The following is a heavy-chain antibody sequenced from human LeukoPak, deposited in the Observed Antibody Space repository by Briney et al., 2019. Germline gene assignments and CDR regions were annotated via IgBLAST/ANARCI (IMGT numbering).Heavy chain of an antibody. CDR3: ARSVDSSGSSLDY. D-gene: IGHD3-22*01. Sequence: SETLSLTCTVSGGSISSGSYYWSWIRQPAGKGLEWIGRIYTSGSTNYNPSLKSRVTISVDTSKNQFSLKLSSVTAADTAVYYCARSVDSSGSSLDYWGQGTLVTVSS. J-gene: IGHJ4*02. CDR2: IYTSGST. V-gene: IGHV4-61*02. CDR1: GGSISSGSYY.